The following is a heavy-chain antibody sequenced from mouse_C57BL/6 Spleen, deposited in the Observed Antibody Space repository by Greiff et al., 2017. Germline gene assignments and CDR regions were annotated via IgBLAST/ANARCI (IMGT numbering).Heavy chain of an antibody. CDR2: IWGGGST. D-gene: IGHD2-4*01. J-gene: IGHJ4*01. CDR3: ATHYDYDDARDY. CDR1: GFSFTSYG. V-gene: IGHV2-5*01. Sequence: VQLQQSGPGLVQPSQSLSITCTVSGFSFTSYGVHWVRQSPGKGLEWLGAIWGGGSTDYNAAFMSSLSLTTEDSNSHVFFQMNGLQADATAIYYGATHYDYDDARDYWGQGTSGNGAS.